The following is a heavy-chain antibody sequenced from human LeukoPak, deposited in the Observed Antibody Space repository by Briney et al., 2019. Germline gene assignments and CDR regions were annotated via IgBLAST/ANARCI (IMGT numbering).Heavy chain of an antibody. D-gene: IGHD6-6*01. Sequence: GGSLRLSRAASGFTFRNHWMHWVRQTPGKGLVWVSRISSDGSSTTYADSVKGRFTISRDNAKNTLYLQMNNLRAEDTAMYYCARDQRVTGRPDIDYWGQGTLVIVSS. V-gene: IGHV3-74*03. J-gene: IGHJ4*02. CDR2: ISSDGSST. CDR1: GFTFRNHW. CDR3: ARDQRVTGRPDIDY.